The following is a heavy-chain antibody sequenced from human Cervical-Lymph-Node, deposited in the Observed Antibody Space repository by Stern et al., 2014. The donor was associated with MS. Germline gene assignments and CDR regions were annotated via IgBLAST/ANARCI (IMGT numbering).Heavy chain of an antibody. V-gene: IGHV4-59*02. CDR3: ARSLRVGTTSYWHFAL. D-gene: IGHD4-17*01. J-gene: IGHJ2*01. Sequence: VQLVESGPGLVKPSETLSPTCTVSGASVSSHYWSWIRQSPGKGLEWIAYIYRSGNTSYNPSLNSRVIISRDTSKNQFSMKLSSVTAADTAVYYCARSLRVGTTSYWHFALWGRGTLVTVSS. CDR2: IYRSGNT. CDR1: GASVSSHY.